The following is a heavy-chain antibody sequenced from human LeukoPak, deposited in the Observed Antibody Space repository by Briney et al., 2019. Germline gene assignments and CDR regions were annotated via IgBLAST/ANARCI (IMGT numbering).Heavy chain of an antibody. CDR2: ISAYNGNT. D-gene: IGHD1-26*01. Sequence: ASVKVSCKASGYTFTSYGISWVRQAPGQGLEWMGWISAYNGNTNYAQKLQGRVTMTTDTSTSTAYMELRSLRSDATAVYYCARVGIVGWYYYYYYYMDVWGKGTTVTVSS. CDR3: ARVGIVGWYYYYYYYMDV. CDR1: GYTFTSYG. V-gene: IGHV1-18*01. J-gene: IGHJ6*03.